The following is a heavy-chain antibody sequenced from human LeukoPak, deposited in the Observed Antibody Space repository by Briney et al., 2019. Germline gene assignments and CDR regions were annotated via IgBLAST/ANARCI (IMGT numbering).Heavy chain of an antibody. J-gene: IGHJ5*02. V-gene: IGHV4-61*02. Sequence: SETLSLTCTVSGGSISSGSYYWSWIRQPAGKGLEWIGRIYTSGSTNYNPSLKSRVTISVDTSKNQFSLKLSSVTAADTAAYYCARAYMVRGANWFDPWGQGTLVTVSS. D-gene: IGHD3-10*01. CDR2: IYTSGST. CDR3: ARAYMVRGANWFDP. CDR1: GGSISSGSYY.